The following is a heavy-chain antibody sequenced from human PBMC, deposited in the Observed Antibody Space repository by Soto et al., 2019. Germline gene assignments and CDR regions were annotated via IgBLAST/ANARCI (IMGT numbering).Heavy chain of an antibody. J-gene: IGHJ4*02. Sequence: GESLKISCKGSGYSFTSYWIGWVRQMPGKGLEWMGIIYPGDSDTRYSPSFQGQVTISADKSISTAYLQWSSLKASDTAMYYCARGRWPRYCSGGSCYSGLGYWGQGTLVTVSS. D-gene: IGHD2-15*01. CDR3: ARGRWPRYCSGGSCYSGLGY. CDR2: IYPGDSDT. V-gene: IGHV5-51*01. CDR1: GYSFTSYW.